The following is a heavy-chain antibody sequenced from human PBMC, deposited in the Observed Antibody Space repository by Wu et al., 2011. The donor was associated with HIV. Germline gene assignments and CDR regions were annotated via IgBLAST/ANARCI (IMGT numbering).Heavy chain of an antibody. J-gene: IGHJ6*03. V-gene: IGHV1-69*14. Sequence: QVLLVQSGAEVKKPGSSVKVSCKTSGDSLTKYAFSWVRQAPGQELEWMGGIIPNSGTTNYARKFQGRFTVTADTSTTTVHMELRSLRSEDTAVYFCTRSGEAAAYYYYYMNVWGKGTTVTISS. CDR1: GDSLTKYA. CDR2: IIPNSGTT. CDR3: TRSGEAAAYYYYYMNV. D-gene: IGHD2-2*01.